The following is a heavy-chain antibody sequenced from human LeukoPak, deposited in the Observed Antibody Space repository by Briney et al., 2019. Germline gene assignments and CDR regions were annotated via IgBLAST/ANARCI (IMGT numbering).Heavy chain of an antibody. Sequence: GGSLRLSCAASGFTFSSYWMHWVRQAPGKGLMWVSHINTDGSTTSYADSVKGRFTISRDNAKNTLFLQMNSLRAEDTAVYYCARDYWRSIDHWGQGTLVTVSS. J-gene: IGHJ4*02. CDR1: GFTFSSYW. V-gene: IGHV3-74*01. D-gene: IGHD1-1*01. CDR2: INTDGSTT. CDR3: ARDYWRSIDH.